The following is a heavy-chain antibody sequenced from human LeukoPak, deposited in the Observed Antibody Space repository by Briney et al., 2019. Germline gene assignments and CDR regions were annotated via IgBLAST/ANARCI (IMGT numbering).Heavy chain of an antibody. D-gene: IGHD3-9*01. Sequence: PGGSLRLSCAASGFTFSNYAMHWVRQAPGKGLEWVSGITGSGDKTYYADSVKGRFTISRDQSKTTLFLQMNSLRAEDTAVYYCAKAEGYDILTGLDYWGQGTLVTVSS. CDR3: AKAEGYDILTGLDY. J-gene: IGHJ4*02. CDR1: GFTFSNYA. CDR2: ITGSGDKT. V-gene: IGHV3-23*01.